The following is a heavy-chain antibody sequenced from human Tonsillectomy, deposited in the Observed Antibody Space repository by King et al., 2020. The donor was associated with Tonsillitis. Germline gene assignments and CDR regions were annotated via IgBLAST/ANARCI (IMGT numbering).Heavy chain of an antibody. CDR1: GFTFSTHA. CDR2: ISAGGDRT. V-gene: IGHV3-23*04. Sequence: VQLVESGGGLVQPGGSLRLSCAASGFTFSTHAMTWVRQAPGKGLEWVSAISAGGDRTYYADSVKGRFTISRENSKNTLFLQLNSLRAEDTAVYYCAKAMYEVPTYYGSGSYYNPPFDFWGQGTLVTVSS. CDR3: AKAMYEVPTYYGSGSYYNPPFDF. D-gene: IGHD3-10*01. J-gene: IGHJ4*02.